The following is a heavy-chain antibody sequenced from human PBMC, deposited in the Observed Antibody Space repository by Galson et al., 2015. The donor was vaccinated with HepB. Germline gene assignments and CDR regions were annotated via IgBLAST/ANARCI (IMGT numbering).Heavy chain of an antibody. V-gene: IGHV2-5*02. J-gene: IGHJ3*02. CDR2: IYWDDGT. CDR1: GFSLSTTAVG. Sequence: PALVKPTQTLTLTCTFSGFSLSTTAVGVGWIRQPPGKALEWLALIYWDDGTRYSPSLKNRLTITRDTSQNQVVLTMTTMDPVDTATYYCARSRTSNSCNAVTASCHEAFDIWGHGTTVAVSS. CDR3: ARSRTSNSCNAVTASCHEAFDI. D-gene: IGHD2-2*01.